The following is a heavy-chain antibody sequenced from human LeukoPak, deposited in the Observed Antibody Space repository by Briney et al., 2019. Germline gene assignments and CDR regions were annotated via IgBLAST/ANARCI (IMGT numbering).Heavy chain of an antibody. V-gene: IGHV1-18*01. CDR1: GYTFTSYG. Sequence: ASVKVSCKASGYTFTSYGISWVRQAPGQGLEWMGWISAYNGNTNYAQKLQGRVTMTTDTSTSTAYMELRSLRSDDTAVYYCARDLGSYSNYGTNRFDPWGQGTLVTVSS. CDR3: ARDLGSYSNYGTNRFDP. J-gene: IGHJ5*02. D-gene: IGHD4-11*01. CDR2: ISAYNGNT.